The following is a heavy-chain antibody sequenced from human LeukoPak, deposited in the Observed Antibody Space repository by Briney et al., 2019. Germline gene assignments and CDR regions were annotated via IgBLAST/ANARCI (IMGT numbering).Heavy chain of an antibody. D-gene: IGHD6-19*01. CDR2: IYYSGST. Sequence: SETLSLTCTVSGGSISSYYWSWIRQPRGKGLEWIGYIYYSGSTNYNPSLKSRVTITVDTSKNQFSLKLSSVTAADTAVYYCARVIAVAGTSWFDPWGQGTLVTVSS. CDR3: ARVIAVAGTSWFDP. CDR1: GGSISSYY. J-gene: IGHJ5*02. V-gene: IGHV4-59*01.